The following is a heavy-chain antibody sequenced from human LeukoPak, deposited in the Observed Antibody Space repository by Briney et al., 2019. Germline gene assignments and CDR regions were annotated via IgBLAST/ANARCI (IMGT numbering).Heavy chain of an antibody. J-gene: IGHJ4*02. CDR3: AVMVRGVHQAFDY. Sequence: ASVKVSCKASGYTFTSYDISWVRQATGQGLEWMGWMNPNSGNTGYAQKFQGRVTMTRNTSISTAYMELSSLRSEDTAVYYCAVMVRGVHQAFDYWGQGTLVTVSS. CDR2: MNPNSGNT. V-gene: IGHV1-8*01. CDR1: GYTFTSYD. D-gene: IGHD3-10*01.